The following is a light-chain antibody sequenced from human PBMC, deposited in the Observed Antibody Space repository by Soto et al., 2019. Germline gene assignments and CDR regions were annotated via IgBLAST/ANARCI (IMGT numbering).Light chain of an antibody. J-gene: IGKJ5*01. Sequence: AIQLTQSPSSLSASVGDRVTISCRASQDVRGALAWYQQKPGTAPKILIYDVSVLESGVPTRFSGSGSGTDFTLTITSLQPVDFGTYYCQQFNSYPITFGQGTRLEIK. CDR2: DVS. CDR1: QDVRGA. CDR3: QQFNSYPIT. V-gene: IGKV1-13*02.